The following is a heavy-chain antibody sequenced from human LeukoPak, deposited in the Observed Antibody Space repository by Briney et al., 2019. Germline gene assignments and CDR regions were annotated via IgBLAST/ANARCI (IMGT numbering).Heavy chain of an antibody. CDR2: ICGSGGCT. J-gene: IGHJ4*02. V-gene: IGHV3-23*01. CDR3: AKTTVGYSSGRYPGWPADC. D-gene: IGHD6-19*01. Sequence: GGSLRLSCEASGFTYNTYAIYWVRQAPGKGLEWVSGICGSGGCTYYADSVKGRFTISRDNSKNTVYLQMNSLTADDTAVYYCAKTTVGYSSGRYPGWPADCWGQGTLVTVSS. CDR1: GFTYNTYA.